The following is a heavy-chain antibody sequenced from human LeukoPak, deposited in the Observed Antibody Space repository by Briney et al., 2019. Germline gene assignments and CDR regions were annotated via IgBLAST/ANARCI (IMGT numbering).Heavy chain of an antibody. Sequence: SETLSLTCTVSGGSINSYYWSWIRQPPGKGLEWIGYIFYSGIDKYNPALKSRVTISIDTSKNQFSLKLSSVTAADTAVYYCASERGLGVVTPYDDYWGQGTLVTVSS. D-gene: IGHD4-23*01. J-gene: IGHJ4*02. CDR2: IFYSGID. CDR3: ASERGLGVVTPYDDY. V-gene: IGHV4-59*08. CDR1: GGSINSYY.